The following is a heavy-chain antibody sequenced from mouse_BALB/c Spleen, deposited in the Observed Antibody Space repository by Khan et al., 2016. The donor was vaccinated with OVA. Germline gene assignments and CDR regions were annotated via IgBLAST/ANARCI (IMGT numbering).Heavy chain of an antibody. CDR1: GYSFTGYF. D-gene: IGHD1-1*01. V-gene: IGHV1-20*02. CDR3: ARKNGSDFDY. J-gene: IGHJ2*01. Sequence: VQLKQSGPELVKPGASVKISCKASGYSFTGYFMNWVMQSPGKSLEWIGRINPHIGETLYNQKLKDKATLTVDESSRTAHMELRSLASEDSAVYYCARKNGSDFDYWGQGTTLTVSS. CDR2: INPHIGET.